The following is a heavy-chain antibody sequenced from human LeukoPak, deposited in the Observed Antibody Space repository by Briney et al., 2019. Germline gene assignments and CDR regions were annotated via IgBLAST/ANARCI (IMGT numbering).Heavy chain of an antibody. CDR2: ISAYNGNT. J-gene: IGHJ4*02. CDR3: ARESLDSVVVPAAIDY. CDR1: GYTFTSYG. V-gene: IGHV1-18*01. Sequence: ASVKVSCKASGYTFTSYGISWVRQAPGQGLEWMGWISAYNGNTNYAQKLQGRVTMTTDTSTSTAYMELRSLRSDDTAVYYCARESLDSVVVPAAIDYWGQGTLVTVSS. D-gene: IGHD2-2*01.